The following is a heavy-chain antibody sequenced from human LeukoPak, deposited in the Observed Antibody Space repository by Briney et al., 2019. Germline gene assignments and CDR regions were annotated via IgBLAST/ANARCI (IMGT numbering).Heavy chain of an antibody. CDR2: ISSSGSTI. D-gene: IGHD6-13*01. J-gene: IGHJ3*02. CDR1: GFTFSSYE. Sequence: GGSLRLSCAASGFTFSSYEMNWVRQAPGKGLEWVSYISSSGSTIYYADSVKGRFTISRDNAKNSLYLQMNSLRAEDTAVYYCARNSSTWYSAFDIWGQGTMVTVSS. V-gene: IGHV3-48*03. CDR3: ARNSSTWYSAFDI.